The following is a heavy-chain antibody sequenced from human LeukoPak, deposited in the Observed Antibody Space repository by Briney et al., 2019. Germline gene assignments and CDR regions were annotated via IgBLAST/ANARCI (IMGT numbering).Heavy chain of an antibody. CDR2: MYYTGST. V-gene: IGHV4-59*01. J-gene: IGHJ6*02. CDR3: ARVSVVYGMDV. Sequence: PSETLSLTCSVSGGSISSDHWSWIRQPPGKGLEWIGYMYYTGSTNYNPSLKGRVTISLATSKTQFSLKLNSVTPADTAVYYCARVSVVYGMDVWGQGTTVTVSS. CDR1: GGSISSDH.